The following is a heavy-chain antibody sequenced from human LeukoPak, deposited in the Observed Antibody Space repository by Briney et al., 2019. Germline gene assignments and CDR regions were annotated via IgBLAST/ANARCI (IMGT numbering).Heavy chain of an antibody. CDR3: ARDNQEEPSAPSFDY. D-gene: IGHD2-2*01. V-gene: IGHV1-18*01. CDR2: ISANSGNT. Sequence: ASVKVSCKASGYTYSRYGISWVRQAPGQGLEWMGWISANSGNTNYAQKLQGRVTMTTDTSTSTAYMELRSLRSDDTAVYYCARDNQEEPSAPSFDYGGQGTLVTVSS. CDR1: GYTYSRYG. J-gene: IGHJ4*02.